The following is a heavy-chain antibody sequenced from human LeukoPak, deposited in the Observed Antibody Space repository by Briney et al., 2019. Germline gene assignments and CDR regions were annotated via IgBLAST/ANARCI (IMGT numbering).Heavy chain of an antibody. J-gene: IGHJ5*02. CDR3: ARLGPYDFWKSFDP. V-gene: IGHV4-61*02. CDR1: GGSISSGSYY. D-gene: IGHD3-3*01. Sequence: PSQTLSLTCTVSGGSISSGSYYWSWIRQPAGKGLEWIGRIYTSGSTNYNPSLKSRVTISVDTSKNQFSLKLSSVTAADTAVYYCARLGPYDFWKSFDPWGQGTLVTVSS. CDR2: IYTSGST.